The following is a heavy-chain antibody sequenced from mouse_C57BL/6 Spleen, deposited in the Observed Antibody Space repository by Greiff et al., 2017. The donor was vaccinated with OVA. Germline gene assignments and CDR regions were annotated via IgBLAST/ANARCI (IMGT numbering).Heavy chain of an antibody. J-gene: IGHJ3*01. CDR2: IDPSDSYT. V-gene: IGHV1-50*01. CDR1: GYTFTSYW. D-gene: IGHD2-10*01. Sequence: QVQLKQPGAELVKPGASVKLSCKASGYTFTSYWMQWVKQRPGQGLEWIGEIDPSDSYTNYNQKFKGKATLTVDTSSSTAYMQLSSLTSEDSAVYYCARKAYYAPFAYWGQGTLVTVSA. CDR3: ARKAYYAPFAY.